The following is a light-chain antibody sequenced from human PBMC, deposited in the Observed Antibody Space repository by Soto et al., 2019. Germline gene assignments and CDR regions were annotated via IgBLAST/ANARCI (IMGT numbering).Light chain of an antibody. CDR3: CSYAGSPHYV. Sequence: QSALTQPRSVSGSPGQSVTISCTGTSSDVGGYNYVSWYQQHPGKAPKLMIYDVSKRPSGVPDRFSGSKSGNTASLTISGLQAEDEADYYCCSYAGSPHYVFGTGTNLTVL. V-gene: IGLV2-11*01. J-gene: IGLJ1*01. CDR2: DVS. CDR1: SSDVGGYNY.